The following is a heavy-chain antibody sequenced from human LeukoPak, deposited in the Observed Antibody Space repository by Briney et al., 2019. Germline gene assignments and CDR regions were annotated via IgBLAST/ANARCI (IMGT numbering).Heavy chain of an antibody. Sequence: PSETLSLTCAVYGGSFSGYYWSWIRQPPGKGLEWIGEINHSASTNYNPSLKSRVTISVDTSKNQFSLKLSSVTAADTAVYYCARTFQVKGPWFDPWGQGTLVTVSS. D-gene: IGHD2/OR15-2a*01. CDR3: ARTFQVKGPWFDP. CDR2: INHSAST. J-gene: IGHJ5*02. CDR1: GGSFSGYY. V-gene: IGHV4-34*01.